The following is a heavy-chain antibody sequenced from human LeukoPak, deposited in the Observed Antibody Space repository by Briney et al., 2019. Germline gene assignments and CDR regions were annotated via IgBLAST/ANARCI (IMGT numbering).Heavy chain of an antibody. CDR2: INPSAGNT. D-gene: IGHD2-21*02. CDR1: GYTFISYY. CDR3: ARGRRPYCGGDCYSDDFDY. Sequence: ASVKVSCKASGYTFISYYIHWVRQAPGQGLEWMGIINPSAGNTNYAQKFQGRVTMTRDTSTSTVYMELSSLTSEDTAVSYCARGRRPYCGGDCYSDDFDYWGQGTLVTVSS. V-gene: IGHV1-46*01. J-gene: IGHJ4*02.